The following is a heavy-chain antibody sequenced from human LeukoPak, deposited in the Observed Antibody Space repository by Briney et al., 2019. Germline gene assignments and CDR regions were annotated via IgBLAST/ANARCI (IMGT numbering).Heavy chain of an antibody. CDR1: GFTFDDYA. D-gene: IGHD4-17*01. V-gene: IGHV3-49*03. J-gene: IGHJ4*02. CDR3: TRSTVTVHFDY. Sequence: HSGRSLRLSCSASGFTFDDYAVSWFRQAPGKGLEWVGFIRGKAFGGTPEYAASVRGRFTISRDDSKSIAYLQMNSLKTEDTAVYYCTRSTVTVHFDYWSQGTLVTVSS. CDR2: IRGKAFGGTP.